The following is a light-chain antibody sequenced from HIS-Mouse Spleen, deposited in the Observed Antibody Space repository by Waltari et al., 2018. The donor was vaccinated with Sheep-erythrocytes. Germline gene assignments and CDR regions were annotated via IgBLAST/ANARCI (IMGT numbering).Light chain of an antibody. CDR1: SSDVGGYNY. J-gene: IGLJ1*01. Sequence: QSALTQPPSASGSPGQSVTISCTGTSSDVGGYNYVSWYQPHPGKAPTLMIYEVSKRPSGVPDRFSGSKSGNTASLTVSGLQAEDEADYYCSSYAGSNNYVFGTGTKVTVL. V-gene: IGLV2-8*01. CDR2: EVS. CDR3: SSYAGSNNYV.